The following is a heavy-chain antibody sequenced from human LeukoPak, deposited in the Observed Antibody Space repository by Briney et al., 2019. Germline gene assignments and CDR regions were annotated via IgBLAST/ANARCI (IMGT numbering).Heavy chain of an antibody. D-gene: IGHD3-3*01. J-gene: IGHJ5*02. CDR2: IKEDGTEK. CDR1: GFIFSKHW. V-gene: IGHV3-7*03. CDR3: RTIFGVVNWFDP. Sequence: GGSLRLSCAVSGFIFSKHWMSWVRQAPGKGLEWVANIKEDGTEKQYADSVKGRFAISRDNSKNTLYLQMNSLRAEDTAVYYCRTIFGVVNWFDPWGQGTLVTVSS.